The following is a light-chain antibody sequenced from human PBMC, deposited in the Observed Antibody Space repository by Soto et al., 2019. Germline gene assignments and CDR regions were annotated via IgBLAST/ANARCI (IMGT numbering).Light chain of an antibody. Sequence: VLTQPPSASGTPGQRVTISCSGSSSNIGSNTVNWYQQLPGTAPKLLIYSNNQRPSGVPDRFSGSTSGTSASLAISGLQSEDEADYYCAAWDDSLNGPFYVFGTGTKVTVL. J-gene: IGLJ1*01. CDR3: AAWDDSLNGPFYV. V-gene: IGLV1-44*01. CDR2: SNN. CDR1: SSNIGSNT.